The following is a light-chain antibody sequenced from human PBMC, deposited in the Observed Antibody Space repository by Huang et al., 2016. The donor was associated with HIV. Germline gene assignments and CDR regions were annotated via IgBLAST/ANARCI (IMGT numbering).Light chain of an antibody. V-gene: IGKV3-20*01. CDR3: QQYGSSLPWT. CDR1: QYVSSPY. Sequence: VLLTQSPGTLSLSQGERATLSCRASQYVSSPYLAWYQQKPGQAPRLLIYGASRRATGIPDRFSGSGSGTDFSLSISRVEPEDFAVYYCQQYGSSLPWTFGQGTKVETK. J-gene: IGKJ1*01. CDR2: GAS.